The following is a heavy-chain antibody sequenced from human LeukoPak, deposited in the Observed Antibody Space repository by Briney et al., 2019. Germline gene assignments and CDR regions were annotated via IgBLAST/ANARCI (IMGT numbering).Heavy chain of an antibody. Sequence: SQTLSLTCAISGDSVPSNTAAWSWIRQSPSRGLEWLGRTYYRSKWYNDYALSVKSRITINPDTSKNQFSLQLNSVTPEDTAVYYCARGGSYSLYYFDYWGQGTLVTVSS. D-gene: IGHD3-10*01. CDR2: TYYRSKWYN. J-gene: IGHJ4*02. CDR1: GDSVPSNTAA. CDR3: ARGGSYSLYYFDY. V-gene: IGHV6-1*01.